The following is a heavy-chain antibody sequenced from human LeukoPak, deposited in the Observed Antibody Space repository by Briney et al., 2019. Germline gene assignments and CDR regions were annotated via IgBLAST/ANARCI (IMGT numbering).Heavy chain of an antibody. Sequence: GGSLRLSCAASGFTFSNYGMHWVRQALGKGLEWVAFIRFDGNNKYYADSVRGRFNISRDNSKNTLYLQMNSLRAEDTAVYYCAKPYYDSSSWRSYYYYYMDVWGKGTTVTVSS. J-gene: IGHJ6*03. CDR2: IRFDGNNK. D-gene: IGHD3-22*01. CDR1: GFTFSNYG. V-gene: IGHV3-30*02. CDR3: AKPYYDSSSWRSYYYYYMDV.